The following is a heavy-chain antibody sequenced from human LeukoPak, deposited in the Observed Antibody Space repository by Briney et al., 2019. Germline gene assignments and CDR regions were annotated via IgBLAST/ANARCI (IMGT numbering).Heavy chain of an antibody. CDR3: ARQGFATAIDY. CDR2: ISASGNT. D-gene: IGHD2-21*02. CDR1: GGSISNYY. V-gene: IGHV4-4*07. Sequence: SETLSLTCTVSGGSISNYYWSWIRQPAGKGLEWIGRISASGNTNYNPSLKSRVTMSVDTSMNLFALKLSSVTAADTAVYYCARQGFATAIDYWGQGTLVTVSS. J-gene: IGHJ4*02.